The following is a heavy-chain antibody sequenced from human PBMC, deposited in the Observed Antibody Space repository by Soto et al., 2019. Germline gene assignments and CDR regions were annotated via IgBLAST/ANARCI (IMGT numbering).Heavy chain of an antibody. D-gene: IGHD2-15*01. J-gene: IGHJ4*01. V-gene: IGHV4-59*01. CDR3: ARDAGGPYDN. CDR1: GAPITINY. CDR2: IYYSGST. Sequence: LSLTCTVSGAPITINYWSWIRQAPGKGLEWIGYIYYSGSTTYNPSLKSRVTMSADTSKDQFSLKLNSVTAADTAVYYCARDAGGPYDNWGPGILVTVSS.